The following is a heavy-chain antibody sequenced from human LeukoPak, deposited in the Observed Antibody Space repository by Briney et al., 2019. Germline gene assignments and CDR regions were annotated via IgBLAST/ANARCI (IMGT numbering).Heavy chain of an antibody. CDR3: AKVAAAGPGILSSGAFDI. J-gene: IGHJ3*02. D-gene: IGHD6-13*01. CDR1: GFTFDDYA. CDR2: ISWNSGSI. V-gene: IGHV3-9*01. Sequence: PGGSLRLSCAAFGFTFDDYAIHWVRQAPGKGLEWVSGISWNSGSIGYADSVKGRFTISRDNAKSSLYLQMNSLRAEDTALYYCAKVAAAGPGILSSGAFDIWGQGTMVTVSS.